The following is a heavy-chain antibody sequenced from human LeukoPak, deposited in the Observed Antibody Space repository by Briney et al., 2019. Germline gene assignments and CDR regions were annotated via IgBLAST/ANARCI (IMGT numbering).Heavy chain of an antibody. CDR2: INHSGST. Sequence: SETLSLTCAGYGGSFSGYYWSWIRQPPGKGLEWIGEINHSGSTNYNPSLKSRVTISVDTSKNQFSLKLGSVTAADTAVYYCARHRSSDAFDIWGQGTMVTVSS. CDR3: ARHRSSDAFDI. J-gene: IGHJ3*02. CDR1: GGSFSGYY. V-gene: IGHV4-34*01.